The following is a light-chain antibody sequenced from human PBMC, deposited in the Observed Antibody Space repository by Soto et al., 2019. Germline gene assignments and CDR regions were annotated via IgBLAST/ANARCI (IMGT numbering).Light chain of an antibody. CDR3: QQSYGVPKT. J-gene: IGKJ1*01. Sequence: DIQMTQSPSSLPASVGDRVTITCRAGRNIGSYLNWYQQKPGKAPNLLIYGATSLQRGVPSRFSGSGSGTDFTLTISSLQPEDVAMYYCQQSYGVPKTFDQGTKVEIK. CDR1: RNIGSY. V-gene: IGKV1-39*01. CDR2: GAT.